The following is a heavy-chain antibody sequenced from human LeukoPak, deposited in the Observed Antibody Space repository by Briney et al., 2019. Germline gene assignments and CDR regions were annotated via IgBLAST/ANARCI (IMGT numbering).Heavy chain of an antibody. Sequence: GGSLRLSCEASGFTFSAYAMTWVRQAPGQGLEWVSSIGSDNKPHYSESVKGRLAISRDNSKSMLFLQLNSLRAEDTALYYCAGDLHYYVAMDVWGQGTTVTVSS. J-gene: IGHJ6*02. V-gene: IGHV3-23*05. CDR3: AGDLHYYVAMDV. CDR2: IGSDNKP. D-gene: IGHD3-10*02. CDR1: GFTFSAYA.